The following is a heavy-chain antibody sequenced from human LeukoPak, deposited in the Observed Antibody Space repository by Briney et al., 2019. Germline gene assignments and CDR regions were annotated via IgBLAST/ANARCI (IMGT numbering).Heavy chain of an antibody. Sequence: GRSLRLSCAASGFTFSSYGMHWVRQTPGKVLEWVALTWSDGSKEYYADSVKGRFTISRDNSKNTVDLQMNSLRAEDTAVYYCARSSTESSSWHSYFACWGQGTLVTVSS. CDR2: TWSDGSKE. D-gene: IGHD6-13*01. CDR1: GFTFSSYG. CDR3: ARSSTESSSWHSYFAC. V-gene: IGHV3-33*01. J-gene: IGHJ4*02.